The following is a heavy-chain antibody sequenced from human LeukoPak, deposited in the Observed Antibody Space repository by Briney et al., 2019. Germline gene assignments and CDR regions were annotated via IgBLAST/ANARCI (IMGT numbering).Heavy chain of an antibody. D-gene: IGHD4-17*01. CDR1: GYTFTGYY. CDR2: INPNSGGT. V-gene: IGHV1-2*06. J-gene: IGHJ4*02. CDR3: ARAYGDYALNFGY. Sequence: ASVKVSCKASGYTFTGYYMHWVRQAPGQGLEWMGRINPNSGGTNYAQKFQGRVIMTRDTSISTAYMELSRLRSDDTAVYYCARAYGDYALNFGYWGQGTLVTVSS.